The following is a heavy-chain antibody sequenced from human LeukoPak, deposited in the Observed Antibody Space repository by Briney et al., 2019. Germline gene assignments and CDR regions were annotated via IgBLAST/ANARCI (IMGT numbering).Heavy chain of an antibody. CDR3: AREGEVVVAPHYGMDV. Sequence: KPSETLSLTCTVSGGSISSYYWSWIRQPAGKGLGWIGRIYTSGSTNYNPSLKSRVTMSVDTSKNQFSLKLSSVTAADTAVYYCAREGEVVVAPHYGMDVWGQGTTVTVSS. CDR1: GGSISSYY. CDR2: IYTSGST. D-gene: IGHD2-15*01. J-gene: IGHJ6*02. V-gene: IGHV4-4*07.